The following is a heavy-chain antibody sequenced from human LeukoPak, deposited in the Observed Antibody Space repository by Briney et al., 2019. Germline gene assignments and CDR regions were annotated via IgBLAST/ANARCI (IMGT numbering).Heavy chain of an antibody. V-gene: IGHV3-30-3*01. D-gene: IGHD4-17*01. CDR2: ISYDGSNK. Sequence: PGGSLRLSCAASGFTFSSYAMSWVRQAPGKGLEWVAVISYDGSNKYYADSVKGRFTISRDNSKNTLYLQMNSLRAEDTAVYYCASSTVTQYYFDYWGQGTLVTVSS. CDR1: GFTFSSYA. CDR3: ASSTVTQYYFDY. J-gene: IGHJ4*02.